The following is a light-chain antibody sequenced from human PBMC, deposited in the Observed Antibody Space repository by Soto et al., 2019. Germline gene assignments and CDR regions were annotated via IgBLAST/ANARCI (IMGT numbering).Light chain of an antibody. Sequence: ALTRPASGNGFAGRGSSISYTGTSSDVGSYNLVSWYQQHPGKAPKLMIYEGSKRPSGVSNRFSGSKSGNTASLTISGLQAEDEADYYCCSYAGGSTSYVFGTGTKAPS. CDR3: CSYAGGSTSYV. CDR2: EGS. CDR1: SSDVGSYNL. V-gene: IGLV2-23*01. J-gene: IGLJ1*01.